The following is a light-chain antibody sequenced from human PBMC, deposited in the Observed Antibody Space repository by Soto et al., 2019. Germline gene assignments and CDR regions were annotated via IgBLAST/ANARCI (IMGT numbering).Light chain of an antibody. Sequence: QAVVTQPPSVSGAPGQRVTISCTGSSSNIGAGHDVHWYQQLPGTAPKLLINGNSNRPSGVPDRFSGSKSGTSASLAITGLKAEDEADYFCQSYDSSLRRVFGGGTKRTVL. CDR2: GNS. CDR3: QSYDSSLRRV. CDR1: SSNIGAGHD. J-gene: IGLJ2*01. V-gene: IGLV1-40*01.